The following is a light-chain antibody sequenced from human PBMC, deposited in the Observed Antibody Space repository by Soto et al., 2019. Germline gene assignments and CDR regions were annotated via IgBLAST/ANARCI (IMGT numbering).Light chain of an antibody. V-gene: IGKV1-5*03. J-gene: IGKJ1*01. CDR1: QSISTW. CDR3: QHYNNYSPT. CDR2: KAS. Sequence: DIQMTQSPSTLSASVGDRVTITCRASQSISTWLAWYQQKPGKAPKVLIYKASTLQSGVPSRFSGSGSGSEFTLTISSLQPDDFATYYCQHYNNYSPTFGQGTKVDI.